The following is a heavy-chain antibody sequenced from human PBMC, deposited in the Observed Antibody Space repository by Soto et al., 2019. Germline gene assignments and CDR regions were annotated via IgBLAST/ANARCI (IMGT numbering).Heavy chain of an antibody. Sequence: SETLSLTCAVYGGAFTDYYWTWIRQPPGKGLEFIGEINDSGSTYYNPSLKSRVTVSVDRLKTRFSLQLSSVTAADTAVYYCVRGHWDTSRYFDLWGRGSLVTVSS. D-gene: IGHD2-2*01. J-gene: IGHJ2*01. V-gene: IGHV4-34*01. CDR3: VRGHWDTSRYFDL. CDR1: GGAFTDYY. CDR2: INDSGST.